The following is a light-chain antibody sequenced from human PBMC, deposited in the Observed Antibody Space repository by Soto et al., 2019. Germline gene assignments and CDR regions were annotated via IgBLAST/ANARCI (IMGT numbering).Light chain of an antibody. V-gene: IGLV2-14*01. Sequence: QSALTQPASVSGSPGQSITISCTGTTSDIGDYNNVSWYQQSPGKAPKLLIYEVSDRPSGVSNRFSGSKSGNTASLTISGLQTEDEADYYCGSYTGHNTLVFGTGTKLTVL. J-gene: IGLJ1*01. CDR3: GSYTGHNTLV. CDR1: TSDIGDYNN. CDR2: EVS.